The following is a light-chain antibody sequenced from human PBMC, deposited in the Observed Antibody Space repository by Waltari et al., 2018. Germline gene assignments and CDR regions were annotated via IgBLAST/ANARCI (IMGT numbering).Light chain of an antibody. CDR2: KAS. V-gene: IGKV1-5*03. Sequence: TCQDNDMISTWVAWYQQKPGKAPKFLIYKASSLESGVPSRFSGSGSGTEFTLTISSLQPDDFATYYCQQYYTYPWTFGQGTKVEIK. J-gene: IGKJ1*01. CDR3: QQYYTYPWT. CDR1: DMISTW.